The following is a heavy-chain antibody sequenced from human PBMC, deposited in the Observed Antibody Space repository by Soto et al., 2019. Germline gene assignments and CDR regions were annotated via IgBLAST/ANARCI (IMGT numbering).Heavy chain of an antibody. Sequence: GGSLRLSCAASGFTFSDYYMSWIRQAPGKGLEWVSYISSSGSTIYYADSVKGRFTISRDNAKNSLYLQMNSLRAEDTAVYYCARAPWGGYDITPLDYWGQGTLVTVSS. CDR3: ARAPWGGYDITPLDY. CDR2: ISSSGSTI. D-gene: IGHD5-12*01. V-gene: IGHV3-11*01. CDR1: GFTFSDYY. J-gene: IGHJ4*02.